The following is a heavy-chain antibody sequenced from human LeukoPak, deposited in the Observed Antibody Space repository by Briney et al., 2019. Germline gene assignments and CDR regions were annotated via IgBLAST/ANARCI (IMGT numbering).Heavy chain of an antibody. V-gene: IGHV1-69*05. CDR1: GGTFSSYA. Sequence: GASVKVSFKASGGTFSSYAISWVRQAPGQGLEWMEGIIPMFGTANYAQKFQGRVTITTDESTSTAYMELSSLRSEDTAVYYCARASGNYYDSCGYYRTPPRFDYWGQGTLVTVSS. D-gene: IGHD3-22*01. CDR3: ARASGNYYDSCGYYRTPPRFDY. J-gene: IGHJ4*02. CDR2: IIPMFGTA.